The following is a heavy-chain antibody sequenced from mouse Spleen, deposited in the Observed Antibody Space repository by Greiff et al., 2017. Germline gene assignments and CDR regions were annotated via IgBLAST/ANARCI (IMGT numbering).Heavy chain of an antibody. V-gene: IGHV1-15*01. D-gene: IGHD2-1*01. CDR3: TRIDGNSQFAY. J-gene: IGHJ3*01. Sequence: VQLQQSGAELVRPGASVTLSCKASGYTFTDYEMHWVKQTPVHGLEWIGAIDPETGGTAYNQKFKGKATLTADKSSSTAYMELRSLTSEDSAVYYCTRIDGNSQFAYWGQGTLVTVSA. CDR1: GYTFTDYE. CDR2: IDPETGGT.